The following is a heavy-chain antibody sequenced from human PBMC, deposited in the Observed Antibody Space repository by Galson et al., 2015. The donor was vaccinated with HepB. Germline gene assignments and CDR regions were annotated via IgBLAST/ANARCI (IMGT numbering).Heavy chain of an antibody. CDR1: GYTFTSYY. Sequence: SVKVSCKASGYTFTSYYMHWVRQAPGQGLEWMGIINPSGGSTSYAQKFQGRVTMTRDTSTSTVYMELSSLRSEDTAVYYCARDLWELQSSYYMDVWGKGTTVTVSS. J-gene: IGHJ6*03. D-gene: IGHD1-26*01. CDR2: INPSGGST. V-gene: IGHV1-46*01. CDR3: ARDLWELQSSYYMDV.